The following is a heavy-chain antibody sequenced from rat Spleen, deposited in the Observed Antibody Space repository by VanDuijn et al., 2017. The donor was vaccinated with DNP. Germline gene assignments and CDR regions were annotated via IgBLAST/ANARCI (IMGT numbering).Heavy chain of an antibody. D-gene: IGHD1-9*01. J-gene: IGHJ2*01. CDR2: ISTGGDDT. CDR1: GFIFSNYA. CDR3: TKRGATGLTSYYFDY. Sequence: EVQLVESGGGLVQPGRSLKLSCAASGFIFSNYAMAWVRQSPTEGLEWVESISTGGDDTEYRDSVKGRFTISRDNAKNTQYLQMDSLRSEDTATYYCTKRGATGLTSYYFDYWGQGVMVTVSS. V-gene: IGHV5S13*01.